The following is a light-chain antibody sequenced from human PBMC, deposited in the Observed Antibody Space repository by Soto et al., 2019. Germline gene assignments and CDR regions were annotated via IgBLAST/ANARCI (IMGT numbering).Light chain of an antibody. CDR1: SSDVGGYNY. CDR3: NSYGSTSTRYV. CDR2: EVS. Sequence: QSALTQPASVSGSPGQSITISCTGISSDVGGYNYVSWYQQHPGKAPKLMIYEVSNRPSGVSNRFSGSKSGNTASLTISGLQAEDEADYFCNSYGSTSTRYVFGTGTKVTVL. V-gene: IGLV2-14*01. J-gene: IGLJ1*01.